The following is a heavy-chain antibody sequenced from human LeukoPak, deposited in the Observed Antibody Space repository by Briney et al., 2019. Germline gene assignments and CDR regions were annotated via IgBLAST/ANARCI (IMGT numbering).Heavy chain of an antibody. Sequence: ASVKVPCKVSGYTFTGYYMHWVRQAPGQGLDWMGRINPNSGGTTYAQKFQGRVTMTRGTSISTAYMELSRLGSDDTAVYYCPRGGGWLQLRGTNLDYWGQGTLVTVSS. CDR1: GYTFTGYY. V-gene: IGHV1-2*06. D-gene: IGHD5-24*01. J-gene: IGHJ4*02. CDR3: PRGGGWLQLRGTNLDY. CDR2: INPNSGGT.